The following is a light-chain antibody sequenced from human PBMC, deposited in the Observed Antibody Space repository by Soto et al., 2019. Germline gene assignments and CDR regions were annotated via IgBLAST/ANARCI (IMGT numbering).Light chain of an antibody. Sequence: QSALTQPASVSGSPGQSITISCTGTSDDVGNFNLVSWYQHHPGKAPNLIISEVSKRPSGVSNRFSGSKSGNTASLTISGLQAEDEADYYFCSYAGGSIHVLFGGGTKLTVL. V-gene: IGLV2-23*02. CDR1: SDDVGNFNL. CDR2: EVS. J-gene: IGLJ2*01. CDR3: CSYAGGSIHVL.